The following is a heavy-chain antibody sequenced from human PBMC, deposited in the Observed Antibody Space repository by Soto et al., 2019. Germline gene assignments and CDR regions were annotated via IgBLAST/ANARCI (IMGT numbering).Heavy chain of an antibody. V-gene: IGHV3-21*01. Sequence: GGSLRLSCAASGFTFSSYSMNWVRQAPGKGLEWVSSISSSSSYIYYADSVKGRFTISRDNAKNSLYLQMNSLRAEDTAVYYCARDQGIAARPDYWGQGTLVTVSS. CDR1: GFTFSSYS. CDR3: ARDQGIAARPDY. CDR2: ISSSSSYI. J-gene: IGHJ4*02. D-gene: IGHD6-6*01.